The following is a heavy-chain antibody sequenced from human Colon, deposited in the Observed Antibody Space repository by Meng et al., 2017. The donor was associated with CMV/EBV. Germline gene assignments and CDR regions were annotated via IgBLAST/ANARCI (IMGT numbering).Heavy chain of an antibody. CDR1: GGTFSSNA. D-gene: IGHD6-6*01. CDR2: IIPLYGTT. CDR3: ARGQLAGVLSGFYFDQ. Sequence: SVKVSCKASGGTFSSNAINWVRQAPGQGLEWMGGIIPLYGTTKYEQKFQGRLTISTDESTTTAYMELSSLTSEDTAVFYCARGQLAGVLSGFYFDQWGQGTLVTVSS. J-gene: IGHJ4*02. V-gene: IGHV1-69*05.